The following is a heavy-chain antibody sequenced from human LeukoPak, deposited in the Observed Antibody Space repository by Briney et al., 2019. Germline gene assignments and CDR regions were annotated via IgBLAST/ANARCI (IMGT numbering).Heavy chain of an antibody. Sequence: GGSLRLSCAASGFTFSSYGMHWVRQAPGKGLEWVAVISYDGSNKYYADSVKGRLTISRDNSKNTLYLQMNSLRAEDTAVYYRANGYSYGVDAFDIWGQGTMVTVSS. V-gene: IGHV3-30*18. J-gene: IGHJ3*02. CDR1: GFTFSSYG. CDR3: ANGYSYGVDAFDI. D-gene: IGHD5-18*01. CDR2: ISYDGSNK.